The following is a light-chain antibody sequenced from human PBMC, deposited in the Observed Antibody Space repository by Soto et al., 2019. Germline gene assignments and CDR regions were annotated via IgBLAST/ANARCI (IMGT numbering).Light chain of an antibody. J-gene: IGLJ1*01. Sequence: QAVVTQPPSVSGAPGQRVTISCTGSSSNIGAGYDVHWYQQLPGTAPKLLIYGNSNRPSGVPDRFSGSKSGTSASLAITGLQAEDEADYYCQSYDSSLSHYVFGPGTKVTVL. V-gene: IGLV1-40*01. CDR1: SSNIGAGYD. CDR2: GNS. CDR3: QSYDSSLSHYV.